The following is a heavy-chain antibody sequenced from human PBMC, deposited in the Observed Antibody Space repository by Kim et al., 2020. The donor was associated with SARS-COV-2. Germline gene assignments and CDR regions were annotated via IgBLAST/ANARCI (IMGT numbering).Heavy chain of an antibody. J-gene: IGHJ4*02. Sequence: GGSLRLSCAASGFTFSSYGMHWVRQAPGKGLEWVAVISYDGSNKYYADSVKGRFTISRDNSKNTPYLQMNSLRAEDTAVYYCAKGGYSGYDDYFDYWGQG. CDR1: GFTFSSYG. CDR2: ISYDGSNK. CDR3: AKGGYSGYDDYFDY. V-gene: IGHV3-30*18. D-gene: IGHD5-12*01.